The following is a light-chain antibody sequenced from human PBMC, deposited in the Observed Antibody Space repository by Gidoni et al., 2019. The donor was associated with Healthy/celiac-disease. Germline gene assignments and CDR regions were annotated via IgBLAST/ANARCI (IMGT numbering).Light chain of an antibody. CDR3: QQYDNLPIT. CDR1: QDISNY. CDR2: DAS. Sequence: DIQMTQSPSTLSASVGDRVTITCQASQDISNYLNWYQQKPGKATKLLIYDASILETGVPSRFSGSGSGTVFTFTISSLQPEDIATYYCQQYDNLPITFGQGTRLEIK. J-gene: IGKJ5*01. V-gene: IGKV1-33*01.